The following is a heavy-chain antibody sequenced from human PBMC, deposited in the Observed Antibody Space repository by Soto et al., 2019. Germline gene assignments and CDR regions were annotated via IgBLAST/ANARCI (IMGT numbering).Heavy chain of an antibody. D-gene: IGHD3-3*01. CDR3: ARPRSGSYYYGMDV. J-gene: IGHJ6*02. V-gene: IGHV1-8*01. CDR2: MNPNSGNT. Sequence: QVQLVQSGAEVRKPGASVKVSGRVPDYTLPSYDINGVRRATGQGLEWMGWMNPNSGNTGYAQRFQGRVTMTRNTSIITAYMELSSLRSEDTAVYYCARPRSGSYYYGMDVWGQGTAVTVSS. CDR1: DYTLPSYD.